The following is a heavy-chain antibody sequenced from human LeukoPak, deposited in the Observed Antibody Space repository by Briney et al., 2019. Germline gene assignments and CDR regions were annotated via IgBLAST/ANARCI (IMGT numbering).Heavy chain of an antibody. D-gene: IGHD3-10*01. CDR3: VRTSSFNVVLGVSSCGIAY. CDR1: GFLFSNFA. V-gene: IGHV3-30-3*01. J-gene: IGHJ4*01. CDR2: ILNDGINK. Sequence: PGGSLSLSCAASGFLFSNFAMDGVRQAPGKGLEWVAVILNDGINKYYADSVKGRFTISRDNSKNTLYLPMDSLRAEDTAVFYCVRTSSFNVVLGVSSCGIAYWGQGTLVTVSS.